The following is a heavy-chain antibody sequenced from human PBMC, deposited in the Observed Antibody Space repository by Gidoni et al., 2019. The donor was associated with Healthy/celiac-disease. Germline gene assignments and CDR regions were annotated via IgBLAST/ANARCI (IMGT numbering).Heavy chain of an antibody. CDR1: GLTFSGSA. CDR3: TRHLSAYNWNHFDY. V-gene: IGHV3-73*02. J-gene: IGHJ4*02. D-gene: IGHD1-20*01. Sequence: EVQLVESGGGLVQPGGSLKLSCAASGLTFSGSAMNWVRQASGKGLEWVGRIRSKANSYATAYAASVKGRFTISRYDSKNTAYLQMNSLKTEDTAVYYCTRHLSAYNWNHFDYWGQGTLVTVSS. CDR2: IRSKANSYAT.